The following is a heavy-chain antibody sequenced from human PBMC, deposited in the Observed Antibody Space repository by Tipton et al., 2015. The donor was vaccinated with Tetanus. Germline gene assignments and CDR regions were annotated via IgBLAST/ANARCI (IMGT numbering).Heavy chain of an antibody. Sequence: QLVQSGPEVKKPGASVKVSCKASGYAFSSYDLNWVRQATGQGLEWLGYMDPKTGRATYGQRFQGRVTMTSDITITTAYMELKDLRSDDTAVYYGARGNRGSSWYLWGQGTLVTVS. CDR2: MDPKTGRA. CDR3: ARGNRGSSWYL. V-gene: IGHV1-8*01. D-gene: IGHD6-13*01. CDR1: GYAFSSYD. J-gene: IGHJ4*02.